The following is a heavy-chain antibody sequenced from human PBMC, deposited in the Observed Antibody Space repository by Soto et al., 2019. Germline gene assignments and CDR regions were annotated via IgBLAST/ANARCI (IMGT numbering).Heavy chain of an antibody. CDR3: ARDQPHSLLVVPAALDY. D-gene: IGHD2-2*01. CDR2: INPNSGGT. J-gene: IGHJ4*02. Sequence: ASVKVSCKASGYTFTGYYMHWVRQAPGQGLEWMGWINPNSGGTNYAQKFQGRVTMTRDTSISTAYMELSRLRSDDTAVYYCARDQPHSLLVVPAALDYWGQGTLVTVSS. V-gene: IGHV1-2*02. CDR1: GYTFTGYY.